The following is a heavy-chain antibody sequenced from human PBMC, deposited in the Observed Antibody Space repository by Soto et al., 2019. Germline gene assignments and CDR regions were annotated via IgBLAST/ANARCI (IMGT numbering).Heavy chain of an antibody. CDR1: GFTFSIYS. D-gene: IGHD2-21*02. Sequence: GGCLRLSCAASGFTFSIYSMNWVRQAPGKGLEWVSYISSNGKYRGYADSVKGRFTISRDNSKTTLYLEMDSLRAEDTAVYYCAKGGGDSLRYGMDVWGQGTTVTVSS. CDR2: ISSNGKYR. J-gene: IGHJ6*02. V-gene: IGHV3-21*05. CDR3: AKGGGDSLRYGMDV.